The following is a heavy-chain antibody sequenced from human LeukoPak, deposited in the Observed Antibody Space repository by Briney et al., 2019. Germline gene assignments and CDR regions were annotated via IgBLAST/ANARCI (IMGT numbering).Heavy chain of an antibody. J-gene: IGHJ4*02. CDR2: SNGGNT. V-gene: IGHV3-20*04. Sequence: GGSLRLSCAASGFTFDDYAMSWVRQAPGKGLEWVSGSNGGNTGSADSVKGRFPFSRDNDKNSLYLQMNSLRAEDTALYYCAATYSGNWEFDYWGQGTLVTVSS. D-gene: IGHD1-26*01. CDR3: AATYSGNWEFDY. CDR1: GFTFDDYA.